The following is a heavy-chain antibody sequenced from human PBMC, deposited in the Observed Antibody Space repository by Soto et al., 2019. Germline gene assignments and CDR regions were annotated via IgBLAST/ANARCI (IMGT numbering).Heavy chain of an antibody. V-gene: IGHV3-30-3*01. D-gene: IGHD2-21*02. J-gene: IGHJ6*02. CDR1: GFTFSGYA. CDR3: ARVYCGGDCYLTYYYYYGMDV. CDR2: ISYDGSNK. Sequence: GGSLRLSCAASGFTFSGYAMHWVRQAPGKGLEWVAVISYDGSNKYYADSVKGRFTISGDNSKNTLYLQMNSLRAEDTAVYYCARVYCGGDCYLTYYYYYGMDVWGQGTTVTVSS.